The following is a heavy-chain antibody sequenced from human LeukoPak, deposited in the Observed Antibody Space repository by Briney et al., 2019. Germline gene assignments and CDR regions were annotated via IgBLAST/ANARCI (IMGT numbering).Heavy chain of an antibody. V-gene: IGHV3-30*02. D-gene: IGHD6-13*01. J-gene: IGHJ4*01. CDR3: APFQYSSRTFDY. CDR2: IRYDGSNK. Sequence: GGSLRLSCAASGFTFSSYGMHWVRQARGEGLVWVAFIRYDGSNKYYADSVKGRFTISRDHSKNTLYLQMNSLRAEDTAVYYCAPFQYSSRTFDYWGHGTLVTVSS. CDR1: GFTFSSYG.